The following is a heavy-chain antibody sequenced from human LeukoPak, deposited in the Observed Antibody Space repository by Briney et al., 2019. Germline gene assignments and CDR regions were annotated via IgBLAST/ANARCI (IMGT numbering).Heavy chain of an antibody. D-gene: IGHD6-13*01. J-gene: IGHJ4*02. Sequence: KFQGRVTITADKSTSTAYMELSSLRSEDTAVYYCARDGGYSSSRYNYWGQGTLVTVSS. CDR3: ARDGGYSSSRYNY. V-gene: IGHV1-69*04.